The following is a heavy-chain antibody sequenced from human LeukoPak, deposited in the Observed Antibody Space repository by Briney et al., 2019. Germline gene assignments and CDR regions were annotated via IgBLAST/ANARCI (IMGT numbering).Heavy chain of an antibody. CDR1: GFIFRNYW. D-gene: IGHD7-27*01. Sequence: GGSLRLSCAASGFIFRNYWMAWVRQVPGEGLEWVANIRGDASREYYLDSVKGRFTISRDNTKNSLYLQMNSLRAEDTAVYYCARGNWAEDGYFDYWGQGTLVTVSS. J-gene: IGHJ4*02. CDR3: ARGNWAEDGYFDY. CDR2: IRGDASRE. V-gene: IGHV3-7*01.